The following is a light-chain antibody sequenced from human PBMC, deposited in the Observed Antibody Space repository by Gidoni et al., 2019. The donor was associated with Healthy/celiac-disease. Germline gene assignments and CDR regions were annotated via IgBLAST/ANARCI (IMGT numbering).Light chain of an antibody. V-gene: IGKV3-20*01. CDR2: GAS. CDR1: QSVSSSY. J-gene: IGKJ5*01. Sequence: EIVLTQSPGTLSLSPGETATLSGRASQSVSSSYLAWYQQKPGQSPRLLIYGASSRATGIPDRFSGSGSGTDVTLTISRLEPEDFAVYYCQQYGSSSITVGQGTRLEIK. CDR3: QQYGSSSIT.